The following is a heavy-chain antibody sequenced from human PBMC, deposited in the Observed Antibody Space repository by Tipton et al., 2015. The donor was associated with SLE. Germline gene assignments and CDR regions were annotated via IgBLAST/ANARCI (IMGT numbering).Heavy chain of an antibody. D-gene: IGHD3-16*01. V-gene: IGHV4-61*09. CDR1: GGSISSGSYY. J-gene: IGHJ6*03. CDR2: RHVTDGT. CDR3: ARAPLRLGDVDWNYYMDV. Sequence: TLSLTCTVSGGSISSGSYYWTWVRQPAGKGLEWIGHRHVTDGTNYNPSLTSRATISVDTSKENQFSLQLSSVTAADTAVYFCARAPLRLGDVDWNYYMDVWGKGTTVTVSS.